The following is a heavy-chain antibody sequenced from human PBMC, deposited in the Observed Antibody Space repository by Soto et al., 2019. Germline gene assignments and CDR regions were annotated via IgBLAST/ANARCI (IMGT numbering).Heavy chain of an antibody. D-gene: IGHD6-13*01. J-gene: IGHJ1*01. V-gene: IGHV1-18*01. CDR3: AGERDDSSWSSAEYLQH. CDR2: ISAYNGNT. Sequence: ASVKVSCKASGYTFSSYGIHWVRQAPGQGLEWMGWISAYNGNTNHARKVQGRVTMTTDTSTSTAYMELRSLTSDDTAVYYCAGERDDSSWSSAEYLQHWGQGTRVTVSS. CDR1: GYTFSSYG.